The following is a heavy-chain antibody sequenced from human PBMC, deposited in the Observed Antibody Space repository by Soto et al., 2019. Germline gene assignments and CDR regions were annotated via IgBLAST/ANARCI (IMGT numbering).Heavy chain of an antibody. Sequence: EVQLVQSGAEVKKPGESLKISCKGSGYSFTTYWIGWVRQMPGKGLEWMGIIYPYDSDTRYSPSFQGQVTFSADESTTTAYLQWTSLKASDTAMYYVARQGSKYGPNFDFGGQGTLVTVSP. V-gene: IGHV5-51*01. CDR2: IYPYDSDT. CDR1: GYSFTTYW. D-gene: IGHD3-10*01. J-gene: IGHJ4*02. CDR3: ARQGSKYGPNFDF.